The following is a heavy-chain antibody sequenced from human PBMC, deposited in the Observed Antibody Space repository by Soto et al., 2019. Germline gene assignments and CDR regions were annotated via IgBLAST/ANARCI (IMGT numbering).Heavy chain of an antibody. Sequence: ASVKVSCKASGYTFTSYHIYWLRQAPGQTFEWMGMISPSRGDTMYPQKFQGRVTLTRDTSTSAVYMELSSLRSGDTAVYYCARSITMIVVVIPDDAFDIWGQGTMVTVSS. CDR3: ARSITMIVVVIPDDAFDI. D-gene: IGHD3-22*01. J-gene: IGHJ3*02. CDR2: ISPSRGDT. CDR1: GYTFTSYH. V-gene: IGHV1-46*01.